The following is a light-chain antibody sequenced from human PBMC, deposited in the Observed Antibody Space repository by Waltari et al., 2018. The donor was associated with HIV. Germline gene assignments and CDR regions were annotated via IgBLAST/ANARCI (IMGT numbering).Light chain of an antibody. CDR1: SSNIGSNY. CDR2: RNN. J-gene: IGLJ2*01. CDR3: ATWTDSLSGVV. V-gene: IGLV1-47*01. Sequence: QSVLTQSPSASGTPGQRVTISCSGSSSNIGSNYVYWYQQLPGTAPKLLLYRNNQRPPGVHDRFAGSKSGTSASLAISGRRSEDEAHYYCATWTDSLSGVVFGGGTKLRVL.